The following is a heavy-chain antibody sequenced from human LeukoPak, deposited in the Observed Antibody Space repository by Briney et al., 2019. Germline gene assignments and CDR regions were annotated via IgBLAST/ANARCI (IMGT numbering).Heavy chain of an antibody. CDR2: VTGSGSVTNST. V-gene: IGHV3-23*01. CDR1: GFTFSSFA. J-gene: IGHJ4*02. CDR3: AKEGTYNNFWRGYFH. Sequence: GWSLTLSCAASGFTFSSFAMSWVRQAPGKGLEWVSSVTGSGSVTNSTYYADSVKGRFTNSRDNSKNTLYLQMNSLRAEDTALYDCAKEGTYNNFWRGYFHWGQGALVTVSS. D-gene: IGHD3-3*01.